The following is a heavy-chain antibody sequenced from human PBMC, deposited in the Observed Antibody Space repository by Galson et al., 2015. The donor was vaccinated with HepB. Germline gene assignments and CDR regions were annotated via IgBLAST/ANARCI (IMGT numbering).Heavy chain of an antibody. Sequence: SLRLSCAASGFTFSSYAMHWVRQAPGKGLEYVSAISSNGGSTYYANSVKGRFTIPRDNSKNTLYLQMGSLRAEDMAVYYCARAPDIVVVVAAPPAYGMDVWGQGTTVTVSS. D-gene: IGHD2-15*01. J-gene: IGHJ6*02. CDR3: ARAPDIVVVVAAPPAYGMDV. CDR2: ISSNGGST. CDR1: GFTFSSYA. V-gene: IGHV3-64*01.